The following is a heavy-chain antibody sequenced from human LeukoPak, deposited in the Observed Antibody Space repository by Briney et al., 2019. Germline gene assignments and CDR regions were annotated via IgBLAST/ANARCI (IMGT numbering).Heavy chain of an antibody. D-gene: IGHD3-22*01. V-gene: IGHV3-48*03. J-gene: IGHJ5*02. CDR2: ISSSGSTI. CDR1: GFTFSSYE. CDR3: ARLLGYYDSSGQFDP. Sequence: GGSLRLSCAASGFTFSSYEMNWVRQAPGKGLEWVSYISSSGSTIYYAASVKGRFTISRDNAKNSLYLQMNSLRAEDTAVYYCARLLGYYDSSGQFDPWGQGTLVTVSS.